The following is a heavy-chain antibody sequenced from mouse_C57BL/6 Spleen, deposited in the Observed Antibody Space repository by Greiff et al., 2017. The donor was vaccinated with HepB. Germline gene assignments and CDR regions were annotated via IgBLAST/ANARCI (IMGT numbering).Heavy chain of an antibody. CDR1: GYTFTSYW. J-gene: IGHJ2*01. CDR3: ARGDYGSSYYDY. V-gene: IGHV1-69*01. Sequence: QVQLQQPGAELVMPGASVKLSCKASGYTFTSYWMHWVKQRPGQGLEWIGEIDPSDSYTNYNQKFKGKSTLTVDKSSSTAYMQLSSLTSEDSAVDYCARGDYGSSYYDYWGQGTTLTVSS. CDR2: IDPSDSYT. D-gene: IGHD1-1*01.